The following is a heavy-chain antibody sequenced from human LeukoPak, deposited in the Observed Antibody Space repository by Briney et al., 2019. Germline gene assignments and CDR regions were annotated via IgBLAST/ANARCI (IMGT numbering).Heavy chain of an antibody. J-gene: IGHJ5*02. D-gene: IGHD6-13*01. CDR1: GFTFSSYE. V-gene: IGHV3-48*03. CDR2: ISSSATTI. CDR3: ARVVGLRRSLIAAAGTGWFDP. Sequence: GGSLRLSCAASGFTFSSYEMNWVRQAPGKGLEWVSYISSSATTIYYADSVKGRFSISRDNAKNSLYLQMNSLRAEDTAVYYCARVVGLRRSLIAAAGTGWFDPWGQGTLVTVSS.